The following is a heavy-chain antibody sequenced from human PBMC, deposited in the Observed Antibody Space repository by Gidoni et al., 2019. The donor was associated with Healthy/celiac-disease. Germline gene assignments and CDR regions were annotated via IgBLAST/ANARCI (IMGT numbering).Heavy chain of an antibody. V-gene: IGHV3-11*01. D-gene: IGHD3-16*01. CDR1: GFPLSDYY. J-gene: IGHJ4*02. Sequence: QVQLVESGGGLVQPGGSLRLSCPAPGFPLSDYYLSWIRQAPGKGLEWVSYISSSGSTIYYADSVKGRFTISRDNAKNSLYLQMNSLRAEDTAVYYCARTYGDRKRRLGWLQYDYWGQGTLVTVSS. CDR2: ISSSGSTI. CDR3: ARTYGDRKRRLGWLQYDY.